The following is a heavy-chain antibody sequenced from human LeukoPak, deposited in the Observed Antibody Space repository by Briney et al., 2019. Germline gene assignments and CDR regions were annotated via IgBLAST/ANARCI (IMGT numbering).Heavy chain of an antibody. CDR3: ARHFSTYSYGLDV. D-gene: IGHD3-3*02. CDR1: GFTFSNFW. J-gene: IGHJ6*02. V-gene: IGHV3-7*01. CDR2: INPDGSAK. Sequence: PGGSLRLSCAASGFTFSNFWMSWARQAPGKGLEWVANINPDGSAKYYVDSVKGRFPISRDNAENSLYLQMNSLRPEDTAVYYCARHFSTYSYGLDVWGQGTTVTVSS.